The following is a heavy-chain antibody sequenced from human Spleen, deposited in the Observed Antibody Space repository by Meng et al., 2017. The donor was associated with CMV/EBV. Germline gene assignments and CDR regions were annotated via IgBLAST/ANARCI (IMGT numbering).Heavy chain of an antibody. CDR2: ISPSNDNT. CDR3: TREGGGITGTTGPDY. Sequence: ASVKVSCKASSYNLPRYGTSWVRQAPGQGLEWMGWISPSNDNTNYAQKFRGRVTMTRDTSTSTVYMELSSLRSEDTAVYYWTREGGGITGTTGPDYWGQGTLVTVSS. D-gene: IGHD1-7*01. CDR1: SYNLPRYG. J-gene: IGHJ4*02. V-gene: IGHV1-18*01.